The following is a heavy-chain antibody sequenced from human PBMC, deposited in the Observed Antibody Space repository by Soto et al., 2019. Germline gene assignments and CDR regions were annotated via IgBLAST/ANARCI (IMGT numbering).Heavy chain of an antibody. D-gene: IGHD3-16*01. Sequence: QVQLVESGGGVVQPGRSLRLSCAASGFAFSSYGMHWVRQAPGKGLEWVAVVSYVGSNKYYADSVKGRFTISRDNSKNTLYVQMNSLRAEDTAVNYCAKDRTRGRGAFDSWGQGTMVTVSS. J-gene: IGHJ3*02. V-gene: IGHV3-30*18. CDR1: GFAFSSYG. CDR3: AKDRTRGRGAFDS. CDR2: VSYVGSNK.